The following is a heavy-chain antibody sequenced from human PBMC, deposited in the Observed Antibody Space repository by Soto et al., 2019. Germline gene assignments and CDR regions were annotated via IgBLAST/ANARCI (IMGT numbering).Heavy chain of an antibody. CDR2: ISGSGGST. V-gene: IGHV3-23*01. CDR1: GFTFSSYA. J-gene: IGHJ4*02. CDR3: AKASIAAAGMGYYFDY. D-gene: IGHD6-13*01. Sequence: GGSLRLSCAASGFTFSSYAMSWVRQAPGKGLEWVSAISGSGGSTYYADSVKGRFTISRDNSKNTLYLQMNSLRAEDTAVYYCAKASIAAAGMGYYFDYWGQGTLVTVSS.